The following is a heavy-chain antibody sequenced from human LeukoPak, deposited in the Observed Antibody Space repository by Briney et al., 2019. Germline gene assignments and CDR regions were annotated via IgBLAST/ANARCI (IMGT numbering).Heavy chain of an antibody. D-gene: IGHD1-14*01. J-gene: IGHJ3*02. CDR3: ARGLPPEGRAFDI. Sequence: GGSLRLSCAASGFTVSSNYMSWVRQAPGKGLEWVSVIYSGGSTYYADSVKGRFTISRDNSKNTLYLQMNSLRAEDTAVYYCARGLPPEGRAFDIWGQGTMVTVSS. V-gene: IGHV3-66*01. CDR1: GFTVSSNY. CDR2: IYSGGST.